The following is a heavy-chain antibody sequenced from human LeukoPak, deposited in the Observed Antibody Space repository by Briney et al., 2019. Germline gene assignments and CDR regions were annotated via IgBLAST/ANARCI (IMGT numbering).Heavy chain of an antibody. V-gene: IGHV1-18*01. CDR1: GYTFISYG. J-gene: IGHJ4*02. D-gene: IGHD6-19*01. CDR2: ISAYNGNT. Sequence: ASVNVSCKASGYTFISYGISGVRQAPGQGLEGMGWISAYNGNTSYAQKLQGRVTMTTDTSTSTAYMELTSLRSDDTAVYYCARDGRQVEQWLVLNYWGQGTLVTVSS. CDR3: ARDGRQVEQWLVLNY.